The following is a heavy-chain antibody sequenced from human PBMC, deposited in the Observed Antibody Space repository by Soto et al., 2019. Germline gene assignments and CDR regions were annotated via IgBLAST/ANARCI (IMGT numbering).Heavy chain of an antibody. D-gene: IGHD5-18*01. CDR2: IIPIFGTA. Sequence: QVQLVQSGAEVKKPGCSVKVSCKASGGTFSSYAISWVRQAPGQGLEWMGGIIPIFGTANYAQKFQGRVPITADESTSTAPMEVSSLRSEDTAVSYSARDPSSSRGYSYARYYYGMDVWGQGPTVTVAS. CDR3: ARDPSSSRGYSYARYYYGMDV. V-gene: IGHV1-69*12. J-gene: IGHJ6*02. CDR1: GGTFSSYA.